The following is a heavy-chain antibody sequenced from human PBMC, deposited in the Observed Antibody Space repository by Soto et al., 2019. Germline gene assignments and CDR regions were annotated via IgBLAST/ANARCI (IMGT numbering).Heavy chain of an antibody. Sequence: QITLKESGPTLVKPTQTLTLTCTFSGFSLSSTRIAVGWIRQPPGKALEWLALIYWDADKRYSPFLKSRLTITKDTSKNQVVLTMSNMDPVDTARYYCAHIVVAGLGYYFDYWGQGTLVTVSS. V-gene: IGHV2-5*02. J-gene: IGHJ4*02. CDR3: AHIVVAGLGYYFDY. CDR2: IYWDADK. D-gene: IGHD6-19*01. CDR1: GFSLSSTRIA.